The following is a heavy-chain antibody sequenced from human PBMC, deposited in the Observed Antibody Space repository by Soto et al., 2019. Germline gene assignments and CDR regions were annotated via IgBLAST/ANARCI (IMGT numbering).Heavy chain of an antibody. J-gene: IGHJ4*02. CDR2: IIPILGIA. CDR3: ARDYDILTGPPH. CDR1: GGTFSSYT. V-gene: IGHV1-69*02. Sequence: GASVKVSCKASGGTFSSYTISWVRQAPGQGLEWMGRIIPILGIANYAQKFQGRVTITADKSTSTAYMELSSLISEDTAVYYCARDYDILTGPPHWGQGTLVTVSS. D-gene: IGHD3-9*01.